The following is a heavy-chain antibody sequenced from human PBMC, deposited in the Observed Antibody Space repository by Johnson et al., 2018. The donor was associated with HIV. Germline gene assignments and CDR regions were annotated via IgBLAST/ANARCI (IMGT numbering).Heavy chain of an antibody. J-gene: IGHJ3*01. V-gene: IGHV3-7*05. D-gene: IGHD5-18*01. CDR2: IKQDGREK. Sequence: VQLVESGGGLVQPGGSLRLSCAASGFTFSSYWMSWVRQAPGKGLEWVANIKQDGREKYYVDSVKGRLTISRDNAKNSLYLQMNDLRAEDTAVYYCVRQYELYGYAFDLWGQGTVVTVSS. CDR3: VRQYELYGYAFDL. CDR1: GFTFSSYW.